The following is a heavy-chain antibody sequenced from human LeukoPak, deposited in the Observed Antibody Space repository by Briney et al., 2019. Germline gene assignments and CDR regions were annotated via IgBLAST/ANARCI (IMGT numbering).Heavy chain of an antibody. D-gene: IGHD3-22*01. CDR3: SRAGHNSNSGGYDF. CDR1: VYTFIDHY. Sequence: ASVKVSCKPSVYTFIDHYLHGVRPAPGQGLESLGWIDPDTGDTKYPQKFQDRLTMTRDTSSNTAYMELNRLRSDDTAVYYCSRAGHNSNSGGYDFWGLGTLVTVSS. V-gene: IGHV1-2*02. J-gene: IGHJ4*02. CDR2: IDPDTGDT.